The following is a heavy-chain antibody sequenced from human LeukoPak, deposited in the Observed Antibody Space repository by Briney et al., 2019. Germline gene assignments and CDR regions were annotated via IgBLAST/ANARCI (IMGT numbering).Heavy chain of an antibody. J-gene: IGHJ6*03. CDR3: ATNRIAAAGSYYYYYMDV. V-gene: IGHV1-24*01. Sequence: ASVKVSCKVSGYTLTELSMHWVRQAPGKGLEWMGGFDPEDGETIYAQKSQGRVTMTEDTSTDTAYMELSSLRSEDTAVYYCATNRIAAAGSYYYYYMDVWGKGTTVTVSS. D-gene: IGHD6-13*01. CDR1: GYTLTELS. CDR2: FDPEDGET.